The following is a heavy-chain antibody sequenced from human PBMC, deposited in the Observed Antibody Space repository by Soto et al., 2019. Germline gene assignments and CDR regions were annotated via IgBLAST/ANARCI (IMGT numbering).Heavy chain of an antibody. D-gene: IGHD1-26*01. Sequence: QVQLQESGPGLVKPSETLSLTCTVSGGAISSYYWSWIRQPPGKGLEWIGYIYYSGSTNYNPSLTVRGTLSEDPSKTLSSLIVSSVPGADTPLYYCGRQDVGATYYWFPPWGRGTLVAVSS. V-gene: IGHV4-59*01. J-gene: IGHJ5*02. CDR3: GRQDVGATYYWFPP. CDR1: GGAISSYY. CDR2: IYYSGST.